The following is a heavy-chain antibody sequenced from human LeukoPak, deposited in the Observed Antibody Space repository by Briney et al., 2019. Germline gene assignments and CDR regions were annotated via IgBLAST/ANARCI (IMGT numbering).Heavy chain of an antibody. CDR1: GGSISSSSYY. Sequence: SQTLSLTCTVSGGSISSSSYYWGWIRQPPGKGLEWIGSIYYSRSTYYNPSLKSRVTISVDTSKNQFSLKLSSLTAADTAVYYFARGVTMIVVVIHDWYFDLWGRSTLVTVSS. D-gene: IGHD3-22*01. V-gene: IGHV4-39*01. J-gene: IGHJ2*01. CDR2: IYYSRST. CDR3: ARGVTMIVVVIHDWYFDL.